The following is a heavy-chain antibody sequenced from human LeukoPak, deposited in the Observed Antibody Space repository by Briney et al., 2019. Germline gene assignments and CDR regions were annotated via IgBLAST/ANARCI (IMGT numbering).Heavy chain of an antibody. Sequence: PSETLSLTCTVSGDSIRSYYWSWIRQPPGKGLEWIENIHYSGSTKYNSSLKSRVTISVDTSNNQFSLRVTSLTAADTAVYYCARLGALHDAFDVWGQGTLVTVSS. CDR2: IHYSGST. CDR3: ARLGALHDAFDV. J-gene: IGHJ3*01. CDR1: GDSIRSYY. D-gene: IGHD3-16*01. V-gene: IGHV4-59*12.